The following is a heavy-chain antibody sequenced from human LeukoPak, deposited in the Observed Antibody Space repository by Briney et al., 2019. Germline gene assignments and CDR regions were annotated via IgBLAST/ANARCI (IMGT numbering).Heavy chain of an antibody. CDR3: ARGYSVRGDY. CDR1: GLTFTSYW. J-gene: IGHJ4*02. D-gene: IGHD2-21*01. CDR2: IHSDGTST. V-gene: IGHV3-74*01. Sequence: PGGSLRPSCAASGLTFTSYWMHWVRHVPGKGLVWVSRIHSDGTSTNYADSVKGRFTISRDNAKNTLYLQMNSLRVEDTAVYYCARGYSVRGDYWGQGTLVTVSS.